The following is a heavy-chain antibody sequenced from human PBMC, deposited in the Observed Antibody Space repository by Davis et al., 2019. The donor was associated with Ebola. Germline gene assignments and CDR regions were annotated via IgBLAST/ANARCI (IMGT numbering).Heavy chain of an antibody. CDR3: AGFLSAAKGYYYYSMDV. CDR1: GYTFIGYY. V-gene: IGHV1-2*02. J-gene: IGHJ6*02. CDR2: INPNSGGT. Sequence: AASVKVSCKASGYTFIGYYMHWVRQAPGQGLEWMGWINPNSGGTNCAQKFQGRVTMTRDTSISTAYMELSSLTSDDTAVYYCAGFLSAAKGYYYYSMDVWGQGTTVTVSS. D-gene: IGHD2-15*01.